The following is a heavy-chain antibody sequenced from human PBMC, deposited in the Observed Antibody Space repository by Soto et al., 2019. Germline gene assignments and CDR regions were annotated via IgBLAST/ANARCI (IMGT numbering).Heavy chain of an antibody. J-gene: IGHJ3*02. V-gene: IGHV4-4*07. D-gene: IGHD4-17*01. Sequence: SETLSLTCTVSGGSISSYYWSWIRQPAGKGLEWIGRIYTSGSTNYNPSLKNRVTMSLDTSKSQFSLKLNSVTAADTAVYYCARITPDYGGAFDIWGQGTIVTVS. CDR3: ARITPDYGGAFDI. CDR1: GGSISSYY. CDR2: IYTSGST.